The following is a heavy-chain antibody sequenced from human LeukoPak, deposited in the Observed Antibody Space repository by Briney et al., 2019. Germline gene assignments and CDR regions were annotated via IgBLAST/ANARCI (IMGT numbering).Heavy chain of an antibody. J-gene: IGHJ4*02. CDR3: AREDYDSRVFDY. V-gene: IGHV3-53*01. D-gene: IGHD3-22*01. Sequence: PGGSLRLSCAASGFTVSNNYMNWVRQAPGKGLEWVSLIYSGGSTYYADSVKGRFTISRDNSKNTLYLQMNSLRAEDTAVYYCAREDYDSRVFDYWGQGTLVTVSS. CDR1: GFTVSNNY. CDR2: IYSGGST.